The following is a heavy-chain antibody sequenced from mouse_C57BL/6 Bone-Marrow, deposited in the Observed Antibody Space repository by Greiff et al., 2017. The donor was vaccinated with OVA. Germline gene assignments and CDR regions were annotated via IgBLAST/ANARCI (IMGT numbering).Heavy chain of an antibody. V-gene: IGHV1-4*01. Sequence: QVQLKESGAELARPGASVKMSCKASGYTFTSYTMHWVKQRPGQGLEWIGYINPSSGYTKYNQKFKDKATLTADKSSSTAYMQLSSLTSEDAAVYYCARQFIFDPLDYGGQGTTLTVSS. D-gene: IGHD1-1*01. CDR3: ARQFIFDPLDY. CDR1: GYTFTSYT. J-gene: IGHJ2*01. CDR2: INPSSGYT.